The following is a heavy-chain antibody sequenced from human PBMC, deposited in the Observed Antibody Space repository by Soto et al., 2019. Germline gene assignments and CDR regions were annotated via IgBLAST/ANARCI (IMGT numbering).Heavy chain of an antibody. CDR1: GYTFTSYG. V-gene: IGHV1-18*01. CDR2: ISAYNGNT. D-gene: IGHD2-15*01. Sequence: ASVKVSCKASGYTFTSYGISWVRQAPGQGLEWMGWISAYNGNTNYAQKLQGRVTMTTDTSTSTAYMELRSLRSDDTAVYYCARNGPLTDIVVVVAATDWFDPWGQGTLVTVSS. CDR3: ARNGPLTDIVVVVAATDWFDP. J-gene: IGHJ5*02.